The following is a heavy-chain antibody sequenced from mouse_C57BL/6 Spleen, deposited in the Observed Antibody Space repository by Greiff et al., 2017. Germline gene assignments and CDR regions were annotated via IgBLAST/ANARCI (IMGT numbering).Heavy chain of an antibody. Sequence: QVQLKQPGAELVKPGASVKLSCKASGYTFTSYWMQWVKQRPGQGLEWIGEIDPSDSYTNYNQKFKGKATLTVDTSSSTAYMQLSSLTSEDSAVYYCARWVTTRAMDYWGQGTSVTVSS. CDR2: IDPSDSYT. J-gene: IGHJ4*01. CDR1: GYTFTSYW. CDR3: ARWVTTRAMDY. V-gene: IGHV1-50*01. D-gene: IGHD2-2*01.